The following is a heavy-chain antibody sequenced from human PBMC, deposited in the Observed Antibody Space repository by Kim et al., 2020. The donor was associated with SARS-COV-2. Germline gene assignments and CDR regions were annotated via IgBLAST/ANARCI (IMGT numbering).Heavy chain of an antibody. V-gene: IGHV3-48*03. CDR3: ARVAGYSNTGYDY. Sequence: GGSLRLSCEASGFTFSSYEMNWVRQAPGKGLEWVSYISRGGSTIYYADSVKGRFTISRDNAKNSLYLQMNSLRAEDTAVYYCARVAGYSNTGYDYWGQGTLVTVSS. D-gene: IGHD6-13*01. J-gene: IGHJ4*02. CDR2: ISRGGSTI. CDR1: GFTFSSYE.